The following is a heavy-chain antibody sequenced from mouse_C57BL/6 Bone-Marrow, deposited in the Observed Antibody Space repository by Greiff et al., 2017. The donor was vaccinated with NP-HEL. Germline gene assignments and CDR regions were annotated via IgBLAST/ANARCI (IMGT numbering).Heavy chain of an antibody. D-gene: IGHD2-10*02. CDR3: AKGVYESLYAMDD. CDR2: IDPSDSET. Sequence: QVQLQQPGAELVRPGSSVKLSCKASGYTFTSYWMHWVKQRPIQGLEWIGNIDPSDSETHYNQKFKDKATLTVDKSSSTAYMQLSSLTSEDSAVYYSAKGVYESLYAMDDWGQGTSVTVAS. CDR1: GYTFTSYW. V-gene: IGHV1-52*01. J-gene: IGHJ4*01.